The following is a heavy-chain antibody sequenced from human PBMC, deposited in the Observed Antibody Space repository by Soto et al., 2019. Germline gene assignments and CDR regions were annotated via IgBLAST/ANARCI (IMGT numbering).Heavy chain of an antibody. V-gene: IGHV3-23*01. CDR3: AKGDVVVPAAIHDY. Sequence: GGSLRLSCAASGFTFSSYAMSWVRQAPGKGLEWVSAISGSGGSTYYADSVKGRFTISRDNSKNTLYLQMNSLRAEDTAVYYCAKGDVVVPAAIHDYWGQGTLVTVSS. CDR1: GFTFSSYA. CDR2: ISGSGGST. J-gene: IGHJ4*02. D-gene: IGHD2-2*01.